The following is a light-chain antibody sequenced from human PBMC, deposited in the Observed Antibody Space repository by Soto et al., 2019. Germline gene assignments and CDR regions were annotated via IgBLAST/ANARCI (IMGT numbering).Light chain of an antibody. Sequence: PGERVTLSCRASQSVSSSYLTWYQQKPGQAPRLLIYGASTRATGIPARFSGSGSGTDFTLTISSLEPGDFAVYYCQQRHMWPITFGQGTRLEIK. CDR2: GAS. CDR3: QQRHMWPIT. CDR1: QSVSSSY. V-gene: IGKV3D-7*01. J-gene: IGKJ5*01.